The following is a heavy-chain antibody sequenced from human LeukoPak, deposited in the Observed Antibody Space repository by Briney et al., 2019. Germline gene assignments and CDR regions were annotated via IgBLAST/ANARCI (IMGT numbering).Heavy chain of an antibody. CDR1: GFTFSSYS. D-gene: IGHD3-10*01. V-gene: IGHV4-34*01. CDR3: ARGDGSGSRYFDY. Sequence: GALRLSCAASGFTFSSYSMNWVRQAPGKGLEWIGEINHSGSTNYNPSLKSRVTISVDTSKNQFSLKLSSVTAADTAVYYCARGDGSGSRYFDYWGQGTLVTVSS. CDR2: INHSGST. J-gene: IGHJ4*02.